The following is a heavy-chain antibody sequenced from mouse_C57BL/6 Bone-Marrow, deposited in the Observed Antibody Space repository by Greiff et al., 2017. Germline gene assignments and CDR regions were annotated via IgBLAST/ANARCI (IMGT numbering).Heavy chain of an antibody. CDR2: ISDGGSYT. Sequence: EVKLVESGGGLVKPGGSLKLSCAASGFTFSSYAMSWVRQTPEKRLEWVATISDGGSYTYYPDNGKGRFTISRDNAKNNLYLQMSHLKSEDTAMYYCARPGGSSPYYYAMDYWGQGTSVTVSS. D-gene: IGHD1-1*01. CDR3: ARPGGSSPYYYAMDY. V-gene: IGHV5-4*03. CDR1: GFTFSSYA. J-gene: IGHJ4*01.